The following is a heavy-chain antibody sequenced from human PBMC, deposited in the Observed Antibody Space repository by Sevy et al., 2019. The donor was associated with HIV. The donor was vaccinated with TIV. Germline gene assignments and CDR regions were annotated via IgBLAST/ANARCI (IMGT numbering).Heavy chain of an antibody. D-gene: IGHD5-18*01. CDR2: MNPNSGDT. Sequence: ASVKVSCKASGYTSTNYHINWVRQATGQGLEWMGWMNPNSGDTAYTQKFQGRVTMTRNTSIRTAYMELTSLRSEDTAVYYCARGGIQLNAFDIWGQGTLVTVSS. CDR1: GYTSTNYH. CDR3: ARGGIQLNAFDI. V-gene: IGHV1-8*01. J-gene: IGHJ3*02.